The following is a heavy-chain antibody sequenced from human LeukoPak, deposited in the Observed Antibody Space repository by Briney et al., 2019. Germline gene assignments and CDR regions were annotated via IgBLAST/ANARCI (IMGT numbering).Heavy chain of an antibody. CDR1: GGSISPYY. Sequence: SETLSLTCTVSGGSISPYYWTWIRQPPGKGLEWIGYIYYTGSTKYNPSLKSRVTMSLDTSKNQFSLKLTSVTAADTAVYYCARGTSGSSWSYYFDFWGQGTLVTVSP. CDR2: IYYTGST. V-gene: IGHV4-59*01. D-gene: IGHD6-13*01. CDR3: ARGTSGSSWSYYFDF. J-gene: IGHJ4*02.